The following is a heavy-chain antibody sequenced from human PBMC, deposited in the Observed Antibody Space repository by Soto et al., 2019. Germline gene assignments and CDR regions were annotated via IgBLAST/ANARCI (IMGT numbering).Heavy chain of an antibody. CDR1: GFTFSSYW. Sequence: GGSLRLSCAASGFTFSSYWMSWVRQAPGKGLEWVANIKQDGSEKYYVDSVKGRFTISRDNAKNSLYLQMNSLRAEDTAVYYCARGGTIFGADYYGMDVWGQGTTVTVSS. CDR2: IKQDGSEK. D-gene: IGHD3-3*01. V-gene: IGHV3-7*03. CDR3: ARGGTIFGADYYGMDV. J-gene: IGHJ6*02.